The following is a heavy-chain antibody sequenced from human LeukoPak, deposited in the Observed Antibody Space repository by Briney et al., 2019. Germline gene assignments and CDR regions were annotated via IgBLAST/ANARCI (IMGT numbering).Heavy chain of an antibody. CDR1: GFTFRSYW. Sequence: GGSLRLSCAASGFTFRSYWMSWVRQAPGKGPEWVANINQGGSVQYYMDSVKGRFTISRDDAKNSLYVQMNSLRDEDTAVYYCARGTGPDYGDYYYWGQGTLVTVSS. CDR3: ARGTGPDYGDYYY. D-gene: IGHD4-17*01. J-gene: IGHJ4*02. CDR2: INQGGSVQ. V-gene: IGHV3-7*01.